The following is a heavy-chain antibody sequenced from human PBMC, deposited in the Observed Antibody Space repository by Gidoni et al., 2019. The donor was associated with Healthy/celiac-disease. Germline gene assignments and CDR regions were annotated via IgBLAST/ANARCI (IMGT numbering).Heavy chain of an antibody. J-gene: IGHJ4*02. Sequence: EVQLVESGGGLVKPGGSLRLSCAAAGFTFSSYSMNWVRQAPGKGLEWVSSISSSSSYIYYADSVKGRFTISRDNAKNSLYLQMNSLRAEDTAVYYCARVGKVAGMRYFDYWGQGTLVTVSS. CDR3: ARVGKVAGMRYFDY. CDR1: GFTFSSYS. V-gene: IGHV3-21*01. CDR2: ISSSSSYI. D-gene: IGHD6-19*01.